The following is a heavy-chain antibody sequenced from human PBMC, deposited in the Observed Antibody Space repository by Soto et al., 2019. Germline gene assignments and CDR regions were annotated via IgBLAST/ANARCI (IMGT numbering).Heavy chain of an antibody. J-gene: IGHJ6*02. V-gene: IGHV4-34*01. Sequence: QVQLQQWGAGLLKPSETLSLTCVVSGGSLSRYYWSWIRQPPGKGLEFIGEVSHGGSTNYNPSVKSRITISVDTSKNQFSLKLSSVTAADTAMYYWAGKGFFYYHALDVCGQGTTVTVSS. CDR1: GGSLSRYY. CDR3: AGKGFFYYHALDV. CDR2: VSHGGST.